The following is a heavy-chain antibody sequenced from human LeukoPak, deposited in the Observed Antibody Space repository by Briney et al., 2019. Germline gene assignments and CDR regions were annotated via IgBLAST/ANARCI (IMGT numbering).Heavy chain of an antibody. CDR3: ARDWGYNHGVAFDI. Sequence: PGGSLRLSCAASGFTFSSYWMGWVRQAPGKGLEWVAVISYDGSNKYYADSVKGRFTISRDNSKNTLYLQMNSLRAEDTAVYYCARDWGYNHGVAFDIWGQGKMVTVSS. D-gene: IGHD5-24*01. V-gene: IGHV3-30-3*01. CDR2: ISYDGSNK. CDR1: GFTFSSYW. J-gene: IGHJ3*02.